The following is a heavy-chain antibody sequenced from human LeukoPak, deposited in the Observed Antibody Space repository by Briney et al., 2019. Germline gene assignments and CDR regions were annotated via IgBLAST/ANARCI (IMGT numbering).Heavy chain of an antibody. D-gene: IGHD3-9*01. V-gene: IGHV1-18*01. CDR3: ARDPSSYYDILTGYFLGAFDI. CDR2: ISAYNGNT. CDR1: GYTFTSYG. Sequence: ASVKVSCKASGYTFTSYGISWVRQAPGQGLEWMGWISAYNGNTNYSQKLQGRVTMTTDTSTSTAYVELRSLRSDDTAVYYCARDPSSYYDILTGYFLGAFDIWGQGTMVTVSS. J-gene: IGHJ3*02.